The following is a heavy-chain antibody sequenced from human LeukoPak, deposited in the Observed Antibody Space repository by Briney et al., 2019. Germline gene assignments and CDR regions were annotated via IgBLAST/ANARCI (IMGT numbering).Heavy chain of an antibody. CDR2: IYYSGST. Sequence: SETLSLTCTVSGGSISSYYCSWIRQPPGKGLEWIGYIYYSGSTYYNPSLKSRVTISVDTSKNQFSLKLSSVTAADTAVYYCAGSGSNSKFDFDYCVQGTLVTVSS. J-gene: IGHJ4*02. D-gene: IGHD3-10*01. CDR1: GGSISSYY. CDR3: AGSGSNSKFDFDY. V-gene: IGHV4-30-4*02.